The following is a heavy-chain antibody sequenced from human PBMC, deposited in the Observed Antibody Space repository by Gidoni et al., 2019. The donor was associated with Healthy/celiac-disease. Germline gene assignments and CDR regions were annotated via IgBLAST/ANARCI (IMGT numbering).Heavy chain of an antibody. CDR1: GGSISSGGYS. CDR2: IYHSGST. V-gene: IGHV4-30-2*01. D-gene: IGHD3-3*01. Sequence: QLQLQESGSGLVKPSQTLFLTCAVSGGSISSGGYSWSWIRQPPGKGLEWIGYIYHSGSTYYNPSLKSRVTISVDRSKNQFSLKLSSVTAADTAVYYCASRKASDFWSGYYIYWGQGTLVTVSS. J-gene: IGHJ4*02. CDR3: ASRKASDFWSGYYIY.